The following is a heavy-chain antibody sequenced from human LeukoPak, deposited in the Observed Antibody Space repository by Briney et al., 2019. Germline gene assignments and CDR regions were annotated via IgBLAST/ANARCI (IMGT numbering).Heavy chain of an antibody. Sequence: SSVTVSCKASGGTFSSYAISWVRQAPGQGLEWMGRIIPIFGTANYAQKFQGRVTITTDESTSTAYMELSSLRSEDTAVYYCARFQRGGYFDYWGQRTLVTVSS. V-gene: IGHV1-69*05. D-gene: IGHD1-1*01. CDR3: ARFQRGGYFDY. CDR1: GGTFSSYA. J-gene: IGHJ4*02. CDR2: IIPIFGTA.